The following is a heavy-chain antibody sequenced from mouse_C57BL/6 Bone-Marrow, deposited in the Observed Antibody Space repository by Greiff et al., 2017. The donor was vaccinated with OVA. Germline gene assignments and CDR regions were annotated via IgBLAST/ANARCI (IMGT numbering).Heavy chain of an antibody. D-gene: IGHD1-1*01. J-gene: IGHJ4*01. CDR1: GFSFNTYA. V-gene: IGHV10-1*01. CDR3: VRHRGGHYYGSSFYYYAMDY. CDR2: IRSKSNNYAT. Sequence: VQLKESGGGLVQPKGSLKLSCAASGFSFNTYAMNWVRQAPGKGLEWVARIRSKSNNYATYYADSVKDRFTISRDDSESMLYLQMNNLKTEDTAMYYCVRHRGGHYYGSSFYYYAMDYWGQGTSVTVSS.